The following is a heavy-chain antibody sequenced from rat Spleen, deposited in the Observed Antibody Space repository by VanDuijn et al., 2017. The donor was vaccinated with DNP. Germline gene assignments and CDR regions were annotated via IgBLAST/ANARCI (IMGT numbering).Heavy chain of an antibody. D-gene: IGHD1-1*01. CDR2: INIGSGDT. V-gene: IGHV5S14*01. Sequence: EVQLVESGGGLVQTGRSLKLSCAASGFIFNNYGMAWVRPTPTKGLEWVASINIGSGDTYHRYPVKGRFTISRDNTKNTQYLQMDSLRSEDTATYYCARGGGDGFAYWGRGTLVTVSS. CDR3: ARGGGDGFAY. J-gene: IGHJ3*01. CDR1: GFIFNNYG.